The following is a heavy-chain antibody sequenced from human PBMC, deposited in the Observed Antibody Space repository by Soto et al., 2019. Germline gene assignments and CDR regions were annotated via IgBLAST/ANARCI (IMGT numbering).Heavy chain of an antibody. J-gene: IGHJ6*02. CDR2: IMPIFGIA. V-gene: IGHV1-69*08. Sequence: QVQLVQSGAEVKKPGSSVKVSCKASGGTFSRYSITWVRQAPGHGREWIGRIMPIFGIASYAQKFQGRVTITADESTSTAYMELSSLRSDDTAVYYCAREDRDRETGLVPAAIDGMDVWGQGTTVTVSS. D-gene: IGHD2-2*01. CDR1: GGTFSRYS. CDR3: AREDRDRETGLVPAAIDGMDV.